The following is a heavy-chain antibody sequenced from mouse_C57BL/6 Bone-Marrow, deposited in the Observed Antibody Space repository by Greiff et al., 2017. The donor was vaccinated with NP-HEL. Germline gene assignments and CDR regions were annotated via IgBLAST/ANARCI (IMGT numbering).Heavy chain of an antibody. J-gene: IGHJ4*01. CDR1: GYTFTSYW. CDR3: ARAKKTRWDYAMDY. V-gene: IGHV1-53*01. Sequence: VQLKQPGTELVKPGASVKLSCKASGYTFTSYWMHWVKQRPGQGLEWIGNINPSNGGTNYNEKFKSKATLTVDKSSSTAYMQLSSLTAEDSAVYYCARAKKTRWDYAMDYWGQGTSVTVSS. D-gene: IGHD1-1*02. CDR2: INPSNGGT.